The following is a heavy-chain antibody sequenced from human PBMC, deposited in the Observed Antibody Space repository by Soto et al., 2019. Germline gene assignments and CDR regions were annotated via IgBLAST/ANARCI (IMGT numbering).Heavy chain of an antibody. Sequence: QVQLQESGPGLVKPSQTLSLTCTVSGGSISSGGYYWSWIRQHPGKGLEWIGYIYYSGSTYYNPSLKSRVTISVDASKNQFSLKLSSVTAADTAVYYCAREGDFWSGYRGFDYWGQGTLVTVSS. CDR1: GGSISSGGYY. CDR2: IYYSGST. V-gene: IGHV4-31*03. J-gene: IGHJ4*02. D-gene: IGHD3-3*01. CDR3: AREGDFWSGYRGFDY.